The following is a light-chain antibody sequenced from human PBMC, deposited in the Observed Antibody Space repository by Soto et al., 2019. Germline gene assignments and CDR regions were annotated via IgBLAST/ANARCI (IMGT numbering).Light chain of an antibody. CDR2: SNN. CDR3: AAWDDSLSGYV. V-gene: IGLV1-47*02. Sequence: QSVLTQPPSASGTPGQRVTISCSGSSSNIGSNCVYWYQQLPGTAPKLIIYSNNQRPSGVPDRFSGSKSGTSASLAISGLRSEDEADYYCAAWDDSLSGYVFGTGTKVTVL. CDR1: SSNIGSNC. J-gene: IGLJ1*01.